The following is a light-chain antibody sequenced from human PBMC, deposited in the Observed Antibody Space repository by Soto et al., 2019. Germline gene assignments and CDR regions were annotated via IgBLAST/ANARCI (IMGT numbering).Light chain of an antibody. V-gene: IGKV3-20*01. Sequence: EIVLTQSPGTLSLSPGERATLSCRASQSVSSNYLAWYQQKPGQAPRLLIYGASSTATGIPDRFSGSGSGTDFTLTISRLEPEDFAVYYCQQYGSSRWTFGQGTKVEIK. CDR1: QSVSSNY. CDR3: QQYGSSRWT. CDR2: GAS. J-gene: IGKJ1*01.